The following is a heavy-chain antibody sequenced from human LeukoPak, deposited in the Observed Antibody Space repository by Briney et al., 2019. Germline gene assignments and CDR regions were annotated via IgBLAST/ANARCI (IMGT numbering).Heavy chain of an antibody. D-gene: IGHD5-24*01. J-gene: IGHJ4*01. CDR1: GGSFSSSSYY. Sequence: PSETLSLTCSVSGGSFSSSSYYWGWIRQPPGKGLEWIGWRFNSGSTSYNPSLKSRVTISIDTSKNQFSLKLNSVTAADTAVYYCARRRDGYSIFDYWGHGTLVIVYS. V-gene: IGHV4-61*05. CDR3: ARRRDGYSIFDY. CDR2: RFNSGST.